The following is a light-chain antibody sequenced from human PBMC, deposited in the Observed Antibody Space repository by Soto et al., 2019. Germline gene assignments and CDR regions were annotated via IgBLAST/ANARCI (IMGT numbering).Light chain of an antibody. J-gene: IGKJ1*01. Sequence: EIVLTQSPGTLSLSPGERATLSCRASQSVSSSYLAWYYQKPGQAPRLLIYDTSSRATDIPDRFSGSGSGTDFTLTISRLEPEDFTVYYCQHYGTSMWTFGQGTKVDIK. CDR2: DTS. CDR3: QHYGTSMWT. V-gene: IGKV3-20*01. CDR1: QSVSSSY.